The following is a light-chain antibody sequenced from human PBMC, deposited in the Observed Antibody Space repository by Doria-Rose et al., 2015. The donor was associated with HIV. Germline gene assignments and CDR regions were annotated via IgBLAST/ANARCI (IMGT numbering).Light chain of an antibody. J-gene: IGKJ1*01. Sequence: EIVMTQSPGTPSLSPGERATLSCRASQSFSSTYLAWYQQQPGQAPSLLIYDGSTKATGIPDRFSASRSETGFTLTINRLESEDFALYYCHQYGTSWTFGQGTKVE. CDR2: DGS. CDR1: QSFSSTY. V-gene: IGKV3-20*01. CDR3: HQYGTSWT.